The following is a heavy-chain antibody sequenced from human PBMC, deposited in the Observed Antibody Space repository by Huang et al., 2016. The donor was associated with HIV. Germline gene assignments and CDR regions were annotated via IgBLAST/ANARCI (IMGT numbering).Heavy chain of an antibody. J-gene: IGHJ4*02. Sequence: QVHLVQSGPEVKKPGASVKVSCKASGYTFTSFGISWVRQAPGQGLEWMGSISAHKGDTKDAQKVRVRVTMTTDTSTRTAHMGLRSLRSDDSAVYYCVVDDTSGYFSSDYWGQGTLVTVSS. CDR3: VVDDTSGYFSSDY. D-gene: IGHD3-22*01. CDR2: ISAHKGDT. V-gene: IGHV1-18*04. CDR1: GYTFTSFG.